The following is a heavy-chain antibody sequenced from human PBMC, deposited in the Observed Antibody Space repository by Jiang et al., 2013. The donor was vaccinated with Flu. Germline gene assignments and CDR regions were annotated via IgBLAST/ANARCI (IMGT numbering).Heavy chain of an antibody. CDR2: IYYSGST. V-gene: IGHV4-59*08. CDR1: GVSTSDYY. CDR3: ARAYLYYFDY. D-gene: IGHD2/OR15-2a*01. Sequence: GSGLVKPSETLSLTCTVSGVSTSDYYWSWIRQSPGKGLEWIGYIYYSGSTNYNPSLKSRVTISVDTSKNQFSLKLSSVTAADTAVYYCARAYLYYFDYWGQGTLVTVSS. J-gene: IGHJ4*02.